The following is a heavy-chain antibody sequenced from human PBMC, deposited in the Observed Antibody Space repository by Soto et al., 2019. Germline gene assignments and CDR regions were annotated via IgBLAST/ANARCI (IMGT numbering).Heavy chain of an antibody. J-gene: IGHJ6*02. CDR2: IYYLGST. V-gene: IGHV4-39*01. D-gene: IGHD4-17*01. CDR3: ASSRTDGGLRWYPYYYYYGMDV. Sequence: SETLSLTCTVSGGSISSGPSYWGWIRQPPGQGLEWVGSIYYLGSTNYNSSLGSRVVISVDKSKNQFSLKLSSVTAADTAVYYCASSRTDGGLRWYPYYYYYGMDVWGQGTTVTVSS. CDR1: GGSISSGPSY.